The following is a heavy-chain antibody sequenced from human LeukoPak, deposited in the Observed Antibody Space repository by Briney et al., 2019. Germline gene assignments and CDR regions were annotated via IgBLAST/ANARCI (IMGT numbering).Heavy chain of an antibody. J-gene: IGHJ2*01. D-gene: IGHD4-17*01. CDR2: INPSDGST. CDR1: GYTFTSYY. CDR3: ATRLQLPYGDYVGWYFDL. V-gene: IGHV1-46*01. Sequence: ASVKVSCKASGYTFTSYYMHWVRQAPGQGLEWMGIINPSDGSTSYAQKFQGRVTMTRDTSTSTVYMELSSLRSEDTAVYYCATRLQLPYGDYVGWYFDLWGRGTLVTVSS.